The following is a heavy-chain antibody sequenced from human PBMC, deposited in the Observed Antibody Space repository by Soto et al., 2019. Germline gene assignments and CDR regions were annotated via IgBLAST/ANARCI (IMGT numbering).Heavy chain of an antibody. CDR2: ISSSSSTI. Sequence: GWSLRLSCAASGFSFSSYSMNWVRQAPGKWLEWVLYISSSSSTIYYADSVKGRFTISRDNSKNTLYLQMNSMRAEDTAVYYCARVPPPYYYDSSGPKGLYGMDVWGQGTTVTVYS. V-gene: IGHV3-48*01. D-gene: IGHD3-22*01. CDR1: GFSFSSYS. CDR3: ARVPPPYYYDSSGPKGLYGMDV. J-gene: IGHJ6*02.